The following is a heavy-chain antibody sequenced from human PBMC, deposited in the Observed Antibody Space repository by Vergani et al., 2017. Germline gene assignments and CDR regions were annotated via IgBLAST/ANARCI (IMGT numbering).Heavy chain of an antibody. D-gene: IGHD5/OR15-5a*01. CDR1: GGSISSGSYY. CDR3: ARASVTYYYMDV. V-gene: IGHV4-61*02. CDR2: IYTSGST. J-gene: IGHJ6*03. Sequence: QVQLQESGPGLVKPSQTLSLTCTVSGGSISSGSYYWSWIRQPAGKGLEWIGRIYTSGSTNYNPSLKSRVTISVDTSKNQFSLKLSSVTAADTAVYYCARASVTYYYMDVWGKGTTVTVSS.